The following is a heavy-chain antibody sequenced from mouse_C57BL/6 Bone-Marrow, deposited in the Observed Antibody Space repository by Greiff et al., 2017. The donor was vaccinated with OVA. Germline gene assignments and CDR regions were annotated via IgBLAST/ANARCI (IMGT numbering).Heavy chain of an antibody. D-gene: IGHD1-1*01. Sequence: VQLQQSGAELVRPGTSVKVSCKASGYAFTNYLIEWVKQRPGQGLEWIGVINPGSGGTNYNEKFKGKATLTADKSSSTAYMQLRSLTSEDSAVYFCARGPPYYGSSYYYAMDYWGQGTSVTVSS. CDR3: ARGPPYYGSSYYYAMDY. CDR2: INPGSGGT. V-gene: IGHV1-54*01. J-gene: IGHJ4*01. CDR1: GYAFTNYL.